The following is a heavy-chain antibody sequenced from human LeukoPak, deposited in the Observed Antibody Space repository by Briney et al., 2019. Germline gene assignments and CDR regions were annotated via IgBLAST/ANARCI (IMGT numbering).Heavy chain of an antibody. CDR2: IKQDGSEK. J-gene: IGHJ4*02. Sequence: GGSLRLSCAASGFTFSSYWMSWVRQAPGKGLEWVANIKQDGSEKYYVDSVKGRFTISRDNAKSSLYLQMNSLRAEDTAVYYCASGWRWLQLDYWGQGTLVSVSS. CDR1: GFTFSSYW. V-gene: IGHV3-7*01. D-gene: IGHD5-24*01. CDR3: ASGWRWLQLDY.